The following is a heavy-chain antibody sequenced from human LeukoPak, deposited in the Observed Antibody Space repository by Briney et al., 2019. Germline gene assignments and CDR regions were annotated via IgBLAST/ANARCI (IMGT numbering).Heavy chain of an antibody. D-gene: IGHD6-19*01. J-gene: IGHJ4*02. CDR2: IRYDGSNK. Sequence: GGSLRLSCAASGFTFSSYGMHWVRQAPGKGLEWVAFIRYDGSNKYYADSVKGRFTISRDNSKITLYLQMNSLRAEDTAIYYCAKNGPHYSSGWPNDYWGQGTLVTVSS. V-gene: IGHV3-30*02. CDR1: GFTFSSYG. CDR3: AKNGPHYSSGWPNDY.